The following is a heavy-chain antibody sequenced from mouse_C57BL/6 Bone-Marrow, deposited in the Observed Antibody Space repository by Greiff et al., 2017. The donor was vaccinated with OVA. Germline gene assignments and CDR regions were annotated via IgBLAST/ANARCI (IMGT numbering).Heavy chain of an antibody. D-gene: IGHD2-1*01. CDR2: IHPRSGNT. J-gene: IGHJ1*03. CDR1: GYTFTSYG. V-gene: IGHV1-81*01. Sequence: QVHVKQSGAELARPGASVKLSCKASGYTFTSYGISWVKQRTGQGLEWIGEIHPRSGNTYYNEKFKGKATLTADKSSSTAYMELRSLTSEDSAVYFCARDGNYVYLYWYFDVWGTGTTVTVSS. CDR3: ARDGNYVYLYWYFDV.